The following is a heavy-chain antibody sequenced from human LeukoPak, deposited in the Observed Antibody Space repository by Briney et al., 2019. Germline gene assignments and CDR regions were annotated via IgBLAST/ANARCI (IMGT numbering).Heavy chain of an antibody. CDR2: ISSSSTYI. D-gene: IGHD2-8*01. V-gene: IGHV3-21*01. Sequence: GGSLRLSCAASGLTFSSYNMNWVRQAPGKGLEWVSSISSSSTYIYYADSVKGRFTISRDNAKNSLYLQMSSLRAEDTAVYYCARGPTNGQAFDYWGQGTLVSVSS. CDR3: ARGPTNGQAFDY. J-gene: IGHJ4*02. CDR1: GLTFSSYN.